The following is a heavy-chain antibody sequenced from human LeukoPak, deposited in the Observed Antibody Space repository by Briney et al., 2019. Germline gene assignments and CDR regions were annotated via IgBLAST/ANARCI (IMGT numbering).Heavy chain of an antibody. D-gene: IGHD2-15*01. CDR3: ARDRPTGASRVFVVQ. CDR1: GFSFSTYA. J-gene: IGHJ4*02. V-gene: IGHV3-21*06. Sequence: GGSLRLSCTASGFSFSTYAMTWVRQAPGKGLEWISSMSSGSRYIYYADSVRGQFTISRDNTKNSLYLLMNNLRAGDTAIYYCARDRPTGASRVFVVQWGQGTPVTVSS. CDR2: MSSGSRYI.